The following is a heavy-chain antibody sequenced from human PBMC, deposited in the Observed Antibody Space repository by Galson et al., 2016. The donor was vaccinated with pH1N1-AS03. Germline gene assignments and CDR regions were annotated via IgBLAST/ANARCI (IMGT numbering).Heavy chain of an antibody. CDR3: ASRGPESYYGSVIRKYKVGWFDP. Sequence: ETLSLTCLVSGGSISGYYWCWIRQPPGKGPEWIGCVSHNSGRTNYNPSLKSRVTITTETFKNQFSLKLTSVTAADTAVYYCASRGPESYYGSVIRKYKVGWFDPWGQGTLVTVAS. CDR1: GGSISGYY. J-gene: IGHJ5*02. CDR2: VSHNSGRT. D-gene: IGHD3-10*01. V-gene: IGHV4-4*09.